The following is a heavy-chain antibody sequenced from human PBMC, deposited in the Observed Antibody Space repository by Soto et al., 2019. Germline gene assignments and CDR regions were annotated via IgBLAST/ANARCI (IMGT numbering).Heavy chain of an antibody. CDR3: ASNEERNAPKFDF. CDR1: GGIFKNFD. CDR2: IIHLFNAT. Sequence: QVQLVQSGSEVKRPGSSVKVSCKTSGGIFKNFDIGWVRQSHGQGLVWMGEIIHLFNATNYAQTFRGRVTDTADESTRPAFKELTRLTYDDTAVYCCASNEERNAPKFDFWGQGTLVTVAS. V-gene: IGHV1-69*01. D-gene: IGHD1-1*01. J-gene: IGHJ4*02.